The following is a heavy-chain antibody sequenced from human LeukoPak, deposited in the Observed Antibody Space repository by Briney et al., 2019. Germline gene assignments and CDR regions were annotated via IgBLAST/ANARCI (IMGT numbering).Heavy chain of an antibody. CDR2: ISYTGSA. CDR1: GGSLSSYY. Sequence: PSETLSLTCTISGGSLSSYYWSWIRKPPGKGLEWIGYISYTGSANYNPSLKSRVSISVDTTKSHFSLRLSSVTAADTAVYYCARGRWLQYYFDYWGQGTLVTVSS. V-gene: IGHV4-59*01. CDR3: ARGRWLQYYFDY. D-gene: IGHD5-24*01. J-gene: IGHJ4*02.